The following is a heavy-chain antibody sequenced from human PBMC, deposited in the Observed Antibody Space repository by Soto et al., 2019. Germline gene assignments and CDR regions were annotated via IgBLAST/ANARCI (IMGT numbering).Heavy chain of an antibody. CDR1: GGSISSSNW. Sequence: SETLSLICAVSGGSISSSNWWSWVRQPPGKGLEWIGEIYHSGSTNYNPSLKSRVTISVDKSKNQFSLKLSSVTAADTAVYYCAREAPAVVVRSNWFDPWGQGTLVTVSS. CDR3: AREAPAVVVRSNWFDP. CDR2: IYHSGST. J-gene: IGHJ5*02. V-gene: IGHV4-4*02. D-gene: IGHD3-22*01.